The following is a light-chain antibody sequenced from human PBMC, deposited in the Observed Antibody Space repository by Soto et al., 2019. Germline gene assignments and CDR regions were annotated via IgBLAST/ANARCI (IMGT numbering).Light chain of an antibody. CDR3: QQRSSSIT. J-gene: IGKJ5*01. CDR1: QGVRTH. V-gene: IGKV3-11*01. Sequence: EIELTQSPATLNLSPGARATSSCRSSQGVRTHLAWYQQKPGQAPRLLIYDASYRATGIPARFSGRGSGTYFTLTISSLEPEDFAVYYCQQRSSSITFGQGTRLDIK. CDR2: DAS.